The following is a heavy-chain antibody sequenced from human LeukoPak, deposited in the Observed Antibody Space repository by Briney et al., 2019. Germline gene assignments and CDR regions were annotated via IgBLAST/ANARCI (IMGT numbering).Heavy chain of an antibody. CDR1: GYTLTELS. Sequence: ASVKVSCKVSGYTLTELSMHWVRQAPGKGLEWMGGFDPEDGETIYAQKFQGRVTMTEDTSTDTAYMELSSLRSEDTAVYYCATCRADCTNGVCYMGYFDYWGQGTLVTVSS. D-gene: IGHD2-8*01. CDR2: FDPEDGET. CDR3: ATCRADCTNGVCYMGYFDY. V-gene: IGHV1-24*01. J-gene: IGHJ4*02.